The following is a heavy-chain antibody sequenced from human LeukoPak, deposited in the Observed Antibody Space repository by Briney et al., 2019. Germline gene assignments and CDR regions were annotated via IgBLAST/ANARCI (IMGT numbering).Heavy chain of an antibody. CDR3: ARAHDFWSGYHFDY. V-gene: IGHV4-59*01. Sequence: PSETLSLTCTVSGGSISSYYWSWIRQPPGKGLEWIGYIYYSGSTNYNPSLKSRVTISVDTSKNQFSLKLSSVTAADTAVYYCARAHDFWSGYHFDYWGQGTLVTVSS. CDR1: GGSISSYY. D-gene: IGHD3-3*01. J-gene: IGHJ4*02. CDR2: IYYSGST.